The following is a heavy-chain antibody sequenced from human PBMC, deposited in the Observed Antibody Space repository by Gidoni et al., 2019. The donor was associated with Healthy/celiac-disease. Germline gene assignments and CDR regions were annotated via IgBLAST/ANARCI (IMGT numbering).Heavy chain of an antibody. CDR1: GYTFTGYY. CDR3: AREEQWLNLRNWFDP. CDR2: INPNSGGT. V-gene: IGHV1-2*02. J-gene: IGHJ5*02. Sequence: QVQLVQSGAEVKKPGASVKVSCKASGYTFTGYYMHWVRQAPGQGLEWMGWINPNSGGTNYAQKFQGRVTMTRDTSISTAYMELSRLRSDDTAVYYCAREEQWLNLRNWFDPWGQGTLVTVSS. D-gene: IGHD6-19*01.